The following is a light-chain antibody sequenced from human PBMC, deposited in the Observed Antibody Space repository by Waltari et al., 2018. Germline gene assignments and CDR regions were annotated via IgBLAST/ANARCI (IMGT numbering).Light chain of an antibody. CDR1: SSNLGINY. V-gene: IGLV1-51*01. Sequence: QSVLTQPPSVSAAPGQTVTISSSGSSSNLGINYVSWHQPLPRTAPKVLIYNNNERPSGIPDRFSGSTSGTSATLVITGLQTGDEADYYCATWDTSLGDLWVFGGGTRLTVL. CDR2: NNN. CDR3: ATWDTSLGDLWV. J-gene: IGLJ3*02.